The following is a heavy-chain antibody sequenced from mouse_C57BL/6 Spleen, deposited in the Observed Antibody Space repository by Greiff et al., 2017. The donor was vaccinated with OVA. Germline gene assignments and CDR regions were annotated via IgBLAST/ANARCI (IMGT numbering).Heavy chain of an antibody. J-gene: IGHJ1*03. CDR3: AIEAVDWYFDV. CDR2: IHPSDSDT. Sequence: QVQLQQPGAELVKPGASVKVSCKASGYTFTSYWMHWVKQRPGQGLEWIGRIHPSDSDTNYNQTFKGKAKFTVDQSSSTAYMQLSSLTSEDSAVDYGAIEAVDWYFDVWGTGTTVTVSS. CDR1: GYTFTSYW. D-gene: IGHD1-1*01. V-gene: IGHV1-74*01.